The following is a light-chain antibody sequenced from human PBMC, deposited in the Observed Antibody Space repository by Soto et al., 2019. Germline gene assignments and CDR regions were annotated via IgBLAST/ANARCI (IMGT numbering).Light chain of an antibody. Sequence: QSVLTQPASVSGSPGQSITISCTGTSSDLAIYNYVSWYQQQPGKAPKLMIYQVTNRPSGVSNRFSGSRSGNTASLPISGLQAEDEADYYCSSYTDSSNDVFGTGTKVTV. CDR2: QVT. V-gene: IGLV2-14*01. CDR3: SSYTDSSNDV. J-gene: IGLJ1*01. CDR1: SSDLAIYNY.